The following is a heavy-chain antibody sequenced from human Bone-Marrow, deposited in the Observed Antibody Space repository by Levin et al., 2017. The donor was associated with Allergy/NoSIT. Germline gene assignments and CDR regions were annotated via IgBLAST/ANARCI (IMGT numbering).Heavy chain of an antibody. CDR1: GFTFNRYG. J-gene: IGHJ4*02. CDR2: VSDDGDNK. D-gene: IGHD2-8*01. CDR3: AKDFGIVAMVHLYYFDY. V-gene: IGHV3-30*18. Sequence: GGSLRLSCAASGFTFNRYGMHWVRQAPGKGLQWVAGVSDDGDNKYYEESVKGRFTISRDNSKNTVYLQMDSLRAEDTAVYYCAKDFGIVAMVHLYYFDYWGQGTLVTVSS.